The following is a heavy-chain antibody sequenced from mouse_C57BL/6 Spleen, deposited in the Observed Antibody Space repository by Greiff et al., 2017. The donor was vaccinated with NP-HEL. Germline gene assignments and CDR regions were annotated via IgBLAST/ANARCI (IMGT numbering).Heavy chain of an antibody. D-gene: IGHD2-4*01. V-gene: IGHV1-22*01. J-gene: IGHJ3*01. CDR1: GYTFTDYN. CDR2: INPNNGGT. CDR3: ARSGKYDYDGGAFAY. Sequence: EVHLVESGPELVKPGASVKMSCKASGYTFTDYNMHWVKQSHGKSLEWIGYINPNNGGTSYNQKFKGKATLTVNKSSSTAYMELRSLTSEDSAVYYCARSGKYDYDGGAFAYWGQGTLVTVSA.